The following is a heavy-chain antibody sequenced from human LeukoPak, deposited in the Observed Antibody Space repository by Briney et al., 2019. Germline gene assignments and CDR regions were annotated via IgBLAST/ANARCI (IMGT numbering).Heavy chain of an antibody. Sequence: SETLSLTCAVSGGSISSSNWWSWVRQPPGKGLEWIGEIYHSGSTNYNPSLKSRVTISVDKSKNQFSLKLSSVIAADTAVYYCARDGMATVVTPNYWGQGTLVTVSS. CDR2: IYHSGST. D-gene: IGHD4-23*01. V-gene: IGHV4-4*02. J-gene: IGHJ4*02. CDR1: GGSISSSNW. CDR3: ARDGMATVVTPNY.